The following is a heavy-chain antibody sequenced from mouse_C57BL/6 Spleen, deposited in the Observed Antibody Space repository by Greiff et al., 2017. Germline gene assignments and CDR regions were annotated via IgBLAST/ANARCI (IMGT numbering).Heavy chain of an antibody. CDR1: GYAFTNYL. CDR3: ARGDGSSPYWYFDV. J-gene: IGHJ1*03. Sequence: QVQLQQSGAELVRPGTSVKVSCKASGYAFTNYLIEWVKQRPGQGLEWIGVINPGSGGTNYNEKFKGKATLTADKSSSTAYMKLSRLTSEDSAVYFWARGDGSSPYWYFDVWGTGTTVTVSS. D-gene: IGHD1-1*01. CDR2: INPGSGGT. V-gene: IGHV1-54*01.